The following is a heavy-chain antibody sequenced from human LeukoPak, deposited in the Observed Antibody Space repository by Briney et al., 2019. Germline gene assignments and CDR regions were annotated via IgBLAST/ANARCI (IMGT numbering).Heavy chain of an antibody. J-gene: IGHJ4*02. Sequence: GGSLRLSCAASGFTFSSYAMYWVRQAPGKGLEWVSGISGSGGSTYYADSVKGRFTISRDNSKNTLYLQMNSLRAEDTALYYCAKWRSSGSYDYWGQGTLVTVSS. CDR1: GFTFSSYA. CDR2: ISGSGGST. V-gene: IGHV3-23*01. D-gene: IGHD3-10*01. CDR3: AKWRSSGSYDY.